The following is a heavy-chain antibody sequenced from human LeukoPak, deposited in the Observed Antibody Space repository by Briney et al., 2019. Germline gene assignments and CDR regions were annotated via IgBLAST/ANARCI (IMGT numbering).Heavy chain of an antibody. Sequence: PSETLSLTCTVSGGSITHYYWTWIRQPPGKTLEWIGYSYYSGSTKYNPSLKSRVTISVDRSKNQFSLKLSSVTAADTAVYYCARSRSIVVVPAARGCFDYWGQGTLVTVSS. J-gene: IGHJ4*02. CDR1: GGSITHYY. CDR2: SYYSGST. V-gene: IGHV4-59*12. CDR3: ARSRSIVVVPAARGCFDY. D-gene: IGHD2-2*01.